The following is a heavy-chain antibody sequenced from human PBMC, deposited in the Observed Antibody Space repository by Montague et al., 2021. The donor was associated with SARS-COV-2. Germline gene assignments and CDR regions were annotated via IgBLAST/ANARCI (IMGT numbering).Heavy chain of an antibody. V-gene: IGHV4-39*07. Sequence: SETLSLTCTVSGGSISSSSYYWGWIRQPPGKGLEWIGSIHYSGYTHYNPSLKSRVTISVDTSKNHFSLRLSSVTAADTAVYYCARSGSWGIFDPWGQGTLVIVSS. CDR3: ARSGSWGIFDP. CDR1: GGSISSSSYY. D-gene: IGHD6-13*01. CDR2: IHYSGYT. J-gene: IGHJ5*02.